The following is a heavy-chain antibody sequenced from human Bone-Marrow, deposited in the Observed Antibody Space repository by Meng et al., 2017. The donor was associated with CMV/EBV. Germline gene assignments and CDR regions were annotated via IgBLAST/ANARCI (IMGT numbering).Heavy chain of an antibody. V-gene: IGHV3-48*04. CDR2: ISSSSTI. J-gene: IGHJ6*02. CDR1: GFTFSSYS. Sequence: GGSLRLSCAASGFTFSSYSMNWVRQAPGKGLEWVSYISSSSTIYYADSVKGRFTISRDNAKNSLYLQMNSLRAEDTAVYYCARGRYSSSWYMDDYYYYGMDVWGQGTTVTVSS. CDR3: ARGRYSSSWYMDDYYYYGMDV. D-gene: IGHD6-13*01.